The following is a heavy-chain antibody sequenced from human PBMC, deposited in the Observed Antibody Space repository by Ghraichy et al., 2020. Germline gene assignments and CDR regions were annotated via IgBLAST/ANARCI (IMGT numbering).Heavy chain of an antibody. CDR2: IIPIFGTA. V-gene: IGHV1-69*13. J-gene: IGHJ4*02. D-gene: IGHD6-19*01. Sequence: SVKVSCKASGGTFSSYAISWVRQAPGQGLEWMGGIIPIFGTANYAQKFQGRVTITADESTSTAYMELSSLRSEDTAVYYCARTVSSGFPDYFDYWDQGTLVTVSS. CDR1: GGTFSSYA. CDR3: ARTVSSGFPDYFDY.